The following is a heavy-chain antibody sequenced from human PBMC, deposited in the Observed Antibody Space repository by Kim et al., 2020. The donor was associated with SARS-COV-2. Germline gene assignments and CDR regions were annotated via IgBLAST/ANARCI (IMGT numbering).Heavy chain of an antibody. J-gene: IGHJ4*02. D-gene: IGHD1-26*01. V-gene: IGHV4-38-2*02. Sequence: SETLSLTCTVSDFYISRGYYCGWIRQAQGKGLEWIATIHQNGNIYYNPSLKNRVTISMDTSTHHFSLNLSSVTAADTAVFYCAADSHAWYRFDYWGRG. CDR3: AADSHAWYRFDY. CDR2: IHQNGNI. CDR1: DFYISRGYY.